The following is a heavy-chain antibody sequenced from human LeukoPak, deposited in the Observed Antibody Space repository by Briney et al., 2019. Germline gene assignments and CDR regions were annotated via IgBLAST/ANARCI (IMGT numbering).Heavy chain of an antibody. D-gene: IGHD6-13*01. Sequence: PGGSLRPSCAPSGFTFSSYAMSWVRQAPGKGLEWVSSTSGSGITTYYGDSVKGRFTTSRDNSKNTLYLQMNSLRAEDTAVYYCARISASSPSDHWGQGPVVTLSS. CDR2: TSGSGITT. J-gene: IGHJ4*02. CDR3: ARISASSPSDH. V-gene: IGHV3-23*01. CDR1: GFTFSSYA.